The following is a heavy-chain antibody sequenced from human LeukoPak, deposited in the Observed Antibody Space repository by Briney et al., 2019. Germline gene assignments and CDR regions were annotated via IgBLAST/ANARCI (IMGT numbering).Heavy chain of an antibody. D-gene: IGHD6-19*01. CDR3: ARSMSIAVAGIGRIFDY. Sequence: PGGSLRLSCTASGFTFEDYAMHWVRQAPGKGLEWVSAISWNSVNIGYADSVKGRFTISRDNAKNSLYLQMNSLRAEDTALYYCARSMSIAVAGIGRIFDYWGQGTLVTVSS. CDR1: GFTFEDYA. V-gene: IGHV3-9*01. J-gene: IGHJ4*02. CDR2: ISWNSVNI.